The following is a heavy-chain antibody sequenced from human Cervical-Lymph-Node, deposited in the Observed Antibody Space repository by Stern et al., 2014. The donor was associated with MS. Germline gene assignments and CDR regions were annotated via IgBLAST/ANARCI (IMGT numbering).Heavy chain of an antibody. CDR2: IYYSGST. Sequence: VQLQESGPGLVKPSQTLSLTCTVSGGSISSGGYYWSWIRQHPGKGLEWIGYIYYSGSTYYNPSLKSRVTISVDTSKNQFSLKLSSVTAADTAVYYCARDGAVGYSYGYHWYFDLWGRGTLVTVSS. V-gene: IGHV4-31*03. CDR3: ARDGAVGYSYGYHWYFDL. CDR1: GGSISSGGYY. D-gene: IGHD5-18*01. J-gene: IGHJ2*01.